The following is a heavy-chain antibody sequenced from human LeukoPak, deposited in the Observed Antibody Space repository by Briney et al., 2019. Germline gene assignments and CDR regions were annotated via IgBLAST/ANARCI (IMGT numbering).Heavy chain of an antibody. CDR3: AKEGKEYYDYVWGSYRPPNYYYGMDV. V-gene: IGHV3-23*01. J-gene: IGHJ6*02. D-gene: IGHD3-16*02. CDR1: GFTFSSYA. Sequence: GGSLRLSCAASGFTFSSYAMSWVRQAPGKGLEWVSAISGSGGSTYYADSVKGRFTISRDNSKNALYLQMNSLRAEDTAVYYCAKEGKEYYDYVWGSYRPPNYYYGMDVWGQGTTVTVSS. CDR2: ISGSGGST.